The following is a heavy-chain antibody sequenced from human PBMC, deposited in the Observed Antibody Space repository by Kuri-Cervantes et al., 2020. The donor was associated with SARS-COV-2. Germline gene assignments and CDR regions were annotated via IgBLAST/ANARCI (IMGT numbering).Heavy chain of an antibody. D-gene: IGHD5-18*01. Sequence: GGSLRLSCAASGFTFSSYSMNWVRQAPGKGLEWVSVIYSGGSTYYADSVKGRFTISRHNSKNTLYLQMNSLRAEDTAVYYCARGGRGYSYGYGDAFDIWGQGTMVTVSS. CDR1: GFTFSSYS. V-gene: IGHV3-53*04. J-gene: IGHJ3*02. CDR3: ARGGRGYSYGYGDAFDI. CDR2: IYSGGST.